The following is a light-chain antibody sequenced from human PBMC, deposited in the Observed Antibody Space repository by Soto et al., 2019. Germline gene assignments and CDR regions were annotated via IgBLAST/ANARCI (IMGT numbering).Light chain of an antibody. CDR2: AAS. V-gene: IGKV1-39*01. CDR1: QGIKNC. CDR3: QLSYSSPYT. Sequence: DIRMTQSPSSLSASVGDRVTITCRASQGIKNCLNWYQQTPGQAPKLLIYAASSMHTGVPSRFSVSGSGTDFTLTITTLQPEDFTTYYCQLSYSSPYTFVQGTKRE. J-gene: IGKJ2*01.